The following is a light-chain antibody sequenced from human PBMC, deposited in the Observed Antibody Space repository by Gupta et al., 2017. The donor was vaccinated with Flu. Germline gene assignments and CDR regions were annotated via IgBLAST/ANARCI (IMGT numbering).Light chain of an antibody. CDR2: KNS. J-gene: IGLJ2*01. CDR3: ASVYDSMNGVV. Sequence: RVTIACGGSTAKIGSKIVNWDLQLPGTAPKVLMYKNSERVAVVPDRFSGANYGTSASLAISGLQAEDEADYYCASVYDSMNGVVFGGGTKLTVL. CDR1: TAKIGSKI. V-gene: IGLV1-44*01.